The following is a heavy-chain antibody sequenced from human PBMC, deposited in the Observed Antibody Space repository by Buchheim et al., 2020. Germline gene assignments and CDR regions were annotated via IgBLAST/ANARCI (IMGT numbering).Heavy chain of an antibody. J-gene: IGHJ6*02. D-gene: IGHD2-2*01. CDR3: ARSGYCSSTSCYETYYYYYGMDV. Sequence: QVQLVESGGGVVQPGRSLRLSCAASGFTFSSYAMHWVRQAPGKGLEWVAVISYDGSNKYYADSVKGRFTISRDNSKHTLYLQMNSLRAEDTAVYYCARSGYCSSTSCYETYYYYYGMDVWGQGTT. CDR2: ISYDGSNK. CDR1: GFTFSSYA. V-gene: IGHV3-30-3*01.